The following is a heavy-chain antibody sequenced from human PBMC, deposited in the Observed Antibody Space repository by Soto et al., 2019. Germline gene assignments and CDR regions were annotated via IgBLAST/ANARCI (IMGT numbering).Heavy chain of an antibody. V-gene: IGHV3-49*05. D-gene: IGHD4-4*01. Sequence: KPGGSLRLSCTASGFTFGDYAMSWFRQAPGKGLEWVGFIRSKAYGGTTEYAASVKGRFTISRDDSKSIAYLQMNSLKTEDTAVYYCQPDPTVTEDYGMDVWGQGTTVTVSS. J-gene: IGHJ6*02. CDR3: QPDPTVTEDYGMDV. CDR2: IRSKAYGGTT. CDR1: GFTFGDYA.